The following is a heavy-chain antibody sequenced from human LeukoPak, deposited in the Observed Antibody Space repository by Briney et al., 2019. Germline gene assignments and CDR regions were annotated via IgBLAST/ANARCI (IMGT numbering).Heavy chain of an antibody. CDR1: GFSFSKFR. CDR3: ARDETAMWDH. CDR2: IKQDGGDK. D-gene: IGHD5-18*01. V-gene: IGHV3-7*01. J-gene: IGHJ4*02. Sequence: GGSLRLSCVASGFSFSKFRLSWVRQAPGKGLEWVAYIKQDGGDKYYVDSIKGRFTISRDNAKNSLYLQMNSLRAEDTAVYYCARDETAMWDHWGQGILVTVSS.